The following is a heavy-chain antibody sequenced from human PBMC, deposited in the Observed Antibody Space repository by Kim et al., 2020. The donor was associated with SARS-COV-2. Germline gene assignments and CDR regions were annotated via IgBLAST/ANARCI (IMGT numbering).Heavy chain of an antibody. D-gene: IGHD3-3*01. CDR1: GFTFNNFG. CDR3: ARSCGVFDFRSSYY. V-gene: IGHV3-30*03. Sequence: GGSLRLSCAGSGFTFNNFGMHWVRQTPGKGLEWLASISYEGSKKYYEDSLKGRFTISRDSSKSTLYLQMNSLRAEDTALYYCARSCGVFDFRSSYY. J-gene: IGHJ6*01. CDR2: ISYEGSKK.